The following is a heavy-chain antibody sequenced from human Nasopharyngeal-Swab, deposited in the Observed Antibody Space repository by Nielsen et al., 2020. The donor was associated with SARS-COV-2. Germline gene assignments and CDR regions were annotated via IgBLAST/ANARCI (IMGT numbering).Heavy chain of an antibody. CDR3: ARAFPGSSGWYPFDY. D-gene: IGHD6-19*01. CDR2: ISSSSSTI. CDR1: GFTFSSYS. V-gene: IGHV3-48*04. J-gene: IGHJ4*02. Sequence: GGSLRLSCAASGFTFSSYSMNWVRQAPGKGLEWVSYISSSSSTIYYADSVKGRFTISRDNAKSSLYLQMNSLRAEDTAVYYCARAFPGSSGWYPFDYWGQGTLVTVSS.